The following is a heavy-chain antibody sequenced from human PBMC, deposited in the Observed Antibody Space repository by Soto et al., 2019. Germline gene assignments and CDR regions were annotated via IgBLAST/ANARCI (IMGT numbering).Heavy chain of an antibody. CDR2: IIPIFGTA. D-gene: IGHD6-13*01. V-gene: IGHV1-69*13. CDR1: GGTFSSYA. Sequence: SVKVSCKASGGTFSSYAISWVRQAPGQGLEWMGGIIPIFGTANYAQKFQGRVTITADESTSTAYMELSSLRSEDTAVYYCARDSLSAAGTFDYWGQGTLVTVSS. J-gene: IGHJ4*02. CDR3: ARDSLSAAGTFDY.